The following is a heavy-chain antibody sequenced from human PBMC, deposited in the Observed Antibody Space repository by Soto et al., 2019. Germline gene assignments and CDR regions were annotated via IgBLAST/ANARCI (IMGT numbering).Heavy chain of an antibody. Sequence: EVQLVESGGGLIQPGGSLRLSCAVSGFTVSNNYMSWVRQAPGKGLEGVSVIYSGGYTAYGDSVKGRFTISRDNSKNTLNLKMNTLSASAAALFYCASSPGGGGYWGQGTLVTVSS. CDR1: GFTVSNNY. V-gene: IGHV3-53*01. J-gene: IGHJ4*02. CDR2: IYSGGYT. CDR3: ASSPGGGGY. D-gene: IGHD3-10*01.